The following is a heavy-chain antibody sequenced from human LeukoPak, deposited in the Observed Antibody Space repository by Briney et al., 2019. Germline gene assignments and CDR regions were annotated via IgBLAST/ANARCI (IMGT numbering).Heavy chain of an antibody. D-gene: IGHD6-19*01. J-gene: IGHJ5*02. CDR2: ISTSSTTT. CDR3: ARDTESSYNWFDP. Sequence: GGSLRLSCAASGFTFSSYSMNGVRQAPGKGLEWVSYISTSSTTTMYADSVKGRFTISRDNAENSLYLQMNSLRAEDTGVYYCARDTESSYNWFDPWGGGTLVTVSS. CDR1: GFTFSSYS. V-gene: IGHV3-48*01.